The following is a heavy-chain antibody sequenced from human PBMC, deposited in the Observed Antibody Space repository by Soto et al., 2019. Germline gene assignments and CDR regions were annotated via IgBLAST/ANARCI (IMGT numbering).Heavy chain of an antibody. Sequence: VQLVESGGGVVQPGRSLRLSCAASGFTFSSYGMHWVRQAPGKGLEWVAVISYDGSNKYYADSVKGRFTISRDNSKNTLYLQMNSLRAEDTAVYYCAKDLVVIRPFYGMDVWGQGTTVTVSS. CDR1: GFTFSSYG. CDR3: AKDLVVIRPFYGMDV. V-gene: IGHV3-30*18. D-gene: IGHD3-3*01. J-gene: IGHJ6*02. CDR2: ISYDGSNK.